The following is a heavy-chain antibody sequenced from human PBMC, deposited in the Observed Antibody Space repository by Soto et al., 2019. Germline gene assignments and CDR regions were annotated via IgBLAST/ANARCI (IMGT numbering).Heavy chain of an antibody. D-gene: IGHD3-3*02. J-gene: IGHJ6*02. CDR3: ARDSNPYYYYCGMDV. CDR1: GYTFTSYG. Sequence: ASVKVSCKASGYTFTSYGISWVRQAPGQGLEWMGWISAYNGNTNYAQKLQGRVTMTTDTSTSTAYMELRSLRSDDTAVYYCARDSNPYYYYCGMDVWGQGTTVTVSS. V-gene: IGHV1-18*01. CDR2: ISAYNGNT.